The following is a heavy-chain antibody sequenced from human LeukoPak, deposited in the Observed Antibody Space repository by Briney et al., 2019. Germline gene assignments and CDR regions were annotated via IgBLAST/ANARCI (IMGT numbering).Heavy chain of an antibody. D-gene: IGHD3-10*01. CDR3: ASCLFDYYYFDQ. V-gene: IGHV4-4*02. CDR1: GDSITSHNW. Sequence: PSETLSLTCAVSGDSITSHNWWSWVRQSPGKGLEWIGEIYHSGTTNYSPSLKSRVTISVDKSKNQLSPRLTSVTAADTAVYFCASCLFDYYYFDQWGQGTLVTVSS. J-gene: IGHJ4*02. CDR2: IYHSGTT.